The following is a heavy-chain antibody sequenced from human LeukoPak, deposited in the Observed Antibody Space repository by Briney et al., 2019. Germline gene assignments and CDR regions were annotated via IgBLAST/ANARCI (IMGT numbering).Heavy chain of an antibody. CDR2: TYYRSSWYN. J-gene: IGHJ4*02. V-gene: IGHV6-1*01. CDR3: ARETSHLDY. Sequence: SQTLSLTCVISGDRVSSNSVAWNWIRQSPSGGLEWLGRTYYRSSWYNDYAVSVKSRITIKPDTSKNQFFLQLNSVTPEDTAVYYCARETSHLDYWGQGTLVTVSS. CDR1: GDRVSSNSVA.